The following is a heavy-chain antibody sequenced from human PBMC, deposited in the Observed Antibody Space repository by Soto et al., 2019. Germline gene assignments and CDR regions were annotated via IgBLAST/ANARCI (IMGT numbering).Heavy chain of an antibody. D-gene: IGHD3-3*01. J-gene: IGHJ6*02. Sequence: SETLSLTWAVYGGSFSGYYWSWIRQPPGKGLEWIGEINHSGSTNYNPSLKSRVTISVDTSKNQFSLKLSSVTAADTAVYYCARGLTVLRFLEWLPITGYYYGMDVWGQGTTVTVSS. V-gene: IGHV4-34*01. CDR1: GGSFSGYY. CDR3: ARGLTVLRFLEWLPITGYYYGMDV. CDR2: INHSGST.